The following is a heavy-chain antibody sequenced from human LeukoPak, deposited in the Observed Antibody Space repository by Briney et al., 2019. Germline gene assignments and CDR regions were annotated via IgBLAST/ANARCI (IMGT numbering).Heavy chain of an antibody. CDR2: MSYSGSS. CDR3: ARPSNYGSGLGILD. V-gene: IGHV4-39*01. J-gene: IGHJ4*02. CDR1: GGSITSYTYY. Sequence: SETLSLTCTVSGGSITSYTYYWGWIRQPPGKGLEWIGSMSYSGSSYYNPSLKSRVTISLDTSKNQFSLKLTSVTAADTAVYYCARPSNYGSGLGILDWGQGPLVIVSS. D-gene: IGHD3-10*01.